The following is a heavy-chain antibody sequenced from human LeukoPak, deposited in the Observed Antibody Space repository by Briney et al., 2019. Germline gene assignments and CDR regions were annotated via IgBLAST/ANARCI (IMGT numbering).Heavy chain of an antibody. CDR3: ASPYGGHDAFDI. Sequence: KSSETLSLTCTVSGGSISGYYWSWIRQPAGKGLEWVGRIYTSGSTNYNPSLKSRVTMSVDTSKNQFSLKLSSVTAADTAVYYCASPYGGHDAFDIWGQGTMVTVSS. CDR2: IYTSGST. J-gene: IGHJ3*02. CDR1: GGSISGYY. D-gene: IGHD3-16*01. V-gene: IGHV4-4*07.